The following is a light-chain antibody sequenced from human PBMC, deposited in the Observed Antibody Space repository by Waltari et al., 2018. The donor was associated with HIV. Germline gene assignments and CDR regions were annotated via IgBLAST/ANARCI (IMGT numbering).Light chain of an antibody. Sequence: QSALTQPASVSGSPGQSITISCTGTSSDVGAYNYVSWYQQHPGKAPKLMIYEVSNRPSGGSNRFSASKSGNTASRTIAGLQAEDEADYYCSSYTTNDTRVFGGGTKRTVL. J-gene: IGLJ3*02. CDR3: SSYTTNDTRV. V-gene: IGLV2-14*03. CDR2: EVS. CDR1: SSDVGAYNY.